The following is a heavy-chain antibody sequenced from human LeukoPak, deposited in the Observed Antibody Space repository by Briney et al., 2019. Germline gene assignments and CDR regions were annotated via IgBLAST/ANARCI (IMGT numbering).Heavy chain of an antibody. CDR1: GGSFSGYY. CDR3: ARHGKYQLNYYFDY. J-gene: IGHJ4*02. V-gene: IGHV4-34*01. Sequence: PSETLSLTCAVYGGSFSGYYWSWIRQPPGKGLEWIGEINHSGSTNYNPSLKSRVTKSVDTSKNQFSLKLSSVTAADTAVYYCARHGKYQLNYYFDYWGQGTLVTVSS. D-gene: IGHD2-2*01. CDR2: INHSGST.